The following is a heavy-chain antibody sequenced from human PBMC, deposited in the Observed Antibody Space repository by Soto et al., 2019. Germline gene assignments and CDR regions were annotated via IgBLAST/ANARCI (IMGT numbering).Heavy chain of an antibody. CDR3: ARELSIFGISYYYYMDV. CDR1: GFTFSSYA. V-gene: IGHV3-23*01. J-gene: IGHJ6*03. CDR2: ISGSGGST. D-gene: IGHD3-3*01. Sequence: GGSLRLSCAASGFTFSSYAMSWVRQAPGKGLEWVSAISGSGGSTYYADSVKGRFTISRDNSKSTLYLQMNSLRAEDTAVYYCARELSIFGISYYYYMDVWGKGTTVTVSS.